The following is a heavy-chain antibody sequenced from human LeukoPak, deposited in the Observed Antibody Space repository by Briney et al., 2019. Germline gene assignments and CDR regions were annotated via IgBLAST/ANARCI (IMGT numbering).Heavy chain of an antibody. Sequence: GGSLRLSCAASGFTFSDYGMHWVRQAPGKGLEWVAVIWYDGSNKYYADSVKGRFTVSRDNSKNTLDLQMSSLRAEDTAVYFCARENFVDYGDAFDIWGQGTMVTVSS. CDR2: IWYDGSNK. D-gene: IGHD4-17*01. CDR3: ARENFVDYGDAFDI. CDR1: GFTFSDYG. V-gene: IGHV3-33*01. J-gene: IGHJ3*02.